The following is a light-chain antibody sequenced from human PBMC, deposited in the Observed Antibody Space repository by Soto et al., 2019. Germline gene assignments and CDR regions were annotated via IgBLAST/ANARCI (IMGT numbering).Light chain of an antibody. J-gene: IGKJ1*01. V-gene: IGKV1-5*01. CDR3: QHYNAFPWP. CDR1: QSIRNW. CDR2: GAS. Sequence: DIQMTQSPSTLSASVVDRVTITCRASQSIRNWLAWYQDKPGKAPKLLIYGASSLESGVPSRFSGSGSGTEFTLTIGGLQPDDFATYYCQHYNAFPWPFGQGTKVDI.